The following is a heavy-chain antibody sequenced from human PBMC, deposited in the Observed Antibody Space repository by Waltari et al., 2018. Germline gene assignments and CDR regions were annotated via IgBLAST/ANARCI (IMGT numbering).Heavy chain of an antibody. CDR3: AKGSRSG. CDR2: ISSSDGST. CDR1: GFTFSSYA. Sequence: EVQLLESGGGLVQPGGSLRLSCAASGFTFSSYAMNWVRQAPGKGRELGSVISSSDGSTYYADSVKGRFTISRDNSKDTLYLQMNSLRAEDTAVYYCAKGSRSGWGQGTLVTVSS. V-gene: IGHV3-23*01. J-gene: IGHJ4*02.